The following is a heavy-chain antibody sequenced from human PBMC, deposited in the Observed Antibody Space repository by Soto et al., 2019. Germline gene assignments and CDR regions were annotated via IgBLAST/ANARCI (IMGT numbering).Heavy chain of an antibody. CDR3: ARTLRKYYDILTGYYWYYYYYGMDV. D-gene: IGHD3-9*01. CDR2: ISYDGSNK. V-gene: IGHV3-30-3*01. J-gene: IGHJ6*02. Sequence: VAVISYDGSNKYYADSVKGRFTISRDNSKNTLYLQMNSLRAEDTAVYYCARTLRKYYDILTGYYWYYYYYGMDVWGQGTTVTVSS.